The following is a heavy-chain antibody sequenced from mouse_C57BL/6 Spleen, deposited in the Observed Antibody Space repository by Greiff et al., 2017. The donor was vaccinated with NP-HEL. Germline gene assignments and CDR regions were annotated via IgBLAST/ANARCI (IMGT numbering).Heavy chain of an antibody. J-gene: IGHJ4*01. CDR3: ARGGDYDEGYAMDY. D-gene: IGHD2-4*01. CDR1: GYAFSSSW. V-gene: IGHV1-82*01. CDR2: IYPGDGDT. Sequence: VQLVESGPELVKPGASVKISCKASGYAFSSSWMNWVKQRPGKGLEWIGRIYPGDGDTNYNGKFKGKATLTADKSSSTAYMQLSSLKSEDSAVYFCARGGDYDEGYAMDYWGQGTSVTVSS.